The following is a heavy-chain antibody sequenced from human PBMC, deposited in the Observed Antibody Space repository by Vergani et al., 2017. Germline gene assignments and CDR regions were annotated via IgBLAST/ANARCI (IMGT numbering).Heavy chain of an antibody. Sequence: QVQLVQSGAEVKKPGSSVKVSCKASGGTFSSYAISWVRQAPGQGLEWMGGIIPIFGTANYAQKFQGRVTITADESTSTAYMELSSLRSEDTAVYYWASVRGAARPYYYYMDVWGKGTTVTVSS. CDR2: IIPIFGTA. CDR1: GGTFSSYA. D-gene: IGHD6-6*01. CDR3: ASVRGAARPYYYYMDV. V-gene: IGHV1-69*01. J-gene: IGHJ6*03.